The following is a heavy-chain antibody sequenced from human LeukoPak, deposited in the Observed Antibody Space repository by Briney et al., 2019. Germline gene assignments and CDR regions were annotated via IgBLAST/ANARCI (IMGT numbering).Heavy chain of an antibody. V-gene: IGHV4-39*01. J-gene: IGHJ6*02. CDR2: IYYSGRT. D-gene: IGHD6-19*01. Sequence: SETLSLTCTVSGASMIDYYWSWIRQPPGKGLEWIGSIYYSGRTYYNPSLKSRVTISVDTSKNQFSLKLSSVTAADTAVYYCARLVVAMAGIGDYYHGMDVWGQGTTVAVSS. CDR3: ARLVVAMAGIGDYYHGMDV. CDR1: GASMIDYY.